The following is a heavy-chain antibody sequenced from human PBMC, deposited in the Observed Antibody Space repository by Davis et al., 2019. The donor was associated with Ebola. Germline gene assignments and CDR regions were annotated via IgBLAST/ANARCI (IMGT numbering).Heavy chain of an antibody. V-gene: IGHV4-34*01. CDR1: GGSLSGFY. CDR3: VRGRGAVAGYFDT. Sequence: PGGSLRLSCAVYGGSLSGFYWTWIRQPPGKGLEWIGEINHSGSTNYNPSLKSRVIISVDTSINQFSLKLSSVTAADTAVYYCVRGRGAVAGYFDTWGQGALVTVSS. J-gene: IGHJ4*02. D-gene: IGHD6-19*01. CDR2: INHSGST.